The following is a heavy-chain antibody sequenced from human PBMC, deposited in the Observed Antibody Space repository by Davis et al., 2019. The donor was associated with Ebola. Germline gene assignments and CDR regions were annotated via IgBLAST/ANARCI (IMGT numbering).Heavy chain of an antibody. CDR1: ASPATSLAYY. J-gene: IGHJ1*01. D-gene: IGHD2-15*01. CDR3: VRHGNIVVLLASPEDFQR. CDR2: IDHTDTA. V-gene: IGHV4-39*01. Sequence: SETLSLTCTVSASPATSLAYYWGWIRQTPGKGLEWIWDIDHTDTAYYNPSLESRVTISADASRKQISLSLTSVTAADTAVYYCVRHGNIVVLLASPEDFQRWGQGTLVTVSS.